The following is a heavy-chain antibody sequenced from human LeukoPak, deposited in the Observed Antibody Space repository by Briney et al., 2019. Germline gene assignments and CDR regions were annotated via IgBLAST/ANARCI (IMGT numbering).Heavy chain of an antibody. D-gene: IGHD3-10*01. CDR2: IIPILGIA. V-gene: IGHV1-69*04. Sequence: ASVKVSCKASGGTFSSYAISWVRQAPGQGLEWMGRIIPILGIANYAQKFLGRVTITADKSTSTAYMELSSLRSEDTAVYYCARGPYGSGRGMDVWGQGTTVTVSS. CDR3: ARGPYGSGRGMDV. J-gene: IGHJ6*02. CDR1: GGTFSSYA.